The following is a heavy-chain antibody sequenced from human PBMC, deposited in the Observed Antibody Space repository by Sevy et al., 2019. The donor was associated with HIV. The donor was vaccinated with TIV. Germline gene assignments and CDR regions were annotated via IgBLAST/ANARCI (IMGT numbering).Heavy chain of an antibody. D-gene: IGHD3-22*01. CDR2: FEPEDDET. J-gene: IGHJ4*02. CDR1: GYTLSQLS. Sequence: ASVKVSCKVSGYTLSQLSMHWVRQAPGKGLEWMGSFEPEDDETIYSQKFQGRVTMTEDRSTDTAYMELSSLRSEDTAVYYCATIKDYYDSSGSPFDYWGQGTLVTVSS. V-gene: IGHV1-24*01. CDR3: ATIKDYYDSSGSPFDY.